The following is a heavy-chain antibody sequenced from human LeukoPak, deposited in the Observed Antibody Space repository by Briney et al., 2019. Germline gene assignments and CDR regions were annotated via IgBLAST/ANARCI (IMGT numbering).Heavy chain of an antibody. Sequence: GGSLRLSCAASGFTFSSYAMHWVRQAPGKGLEWVAVISYDGSNKYYADSVKSRFTISRDNSKNTLYLQMNSLRAEDTAVYYCAKDYVSGDGYWDFDYWGQGTLVTVSS. CDR1: GFTFSSYA. V-gene: IGHV3-30-3*02. J-gene: IGHJ4*02. CDR2: ISYDGSNK. D-gene: IGHD5-24*01. CDR3: AKDYVSGDGYWDFDY.